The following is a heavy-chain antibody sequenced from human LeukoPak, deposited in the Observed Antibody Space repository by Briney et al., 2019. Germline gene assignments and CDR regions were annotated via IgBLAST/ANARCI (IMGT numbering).Heavy chain of an antibody. D-gene: IGHD2-15*01. CDR1: GGSISSYY. V-gene: IGHV4-59*01. CDR2: IYYSGST. J-gene: IGHJ6*03. CDR3: ARSVEGYCSGGSCYYYYYYMDV. Sequence: SETLSLTCTVSGGSISSYYWSWIRQPPGKGLEWVGYIYYSGSTDYNPSLKSRVTISVDTSKNQFSLKLSSVTAADTAVYYCARSVEGYCSGGSCYYYYYYMDVWGKGTTVTVSS.